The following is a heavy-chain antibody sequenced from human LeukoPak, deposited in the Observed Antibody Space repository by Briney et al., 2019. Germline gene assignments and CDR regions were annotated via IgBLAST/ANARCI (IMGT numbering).Heavy chain of an antibody. V-gene: IGHV4-31*03. CDR2: ISYSGTT. CDR1: GDSISSRGYH. Sequence: PSETLSLTCTVSGDSISSRGYHWTWIRQHPGKGLEWIGCISYSGTTYYNPSLKSRLTISADTSNNLFSLNLSSVTAADTAVYYCARYGSGWDYWGQGTLVTVSS. D-gene: IGHD6-19*01. J-gene: IGHJ4*02. CDR3: ARYGSGWDY.